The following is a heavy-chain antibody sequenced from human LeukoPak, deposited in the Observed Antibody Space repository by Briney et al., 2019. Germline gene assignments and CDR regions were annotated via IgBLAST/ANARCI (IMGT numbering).Heavy chain of an antibody. D-gene: IGHD1-26*01. CDR1: GYTFTGYY. J-gene: IGHJ4*02. V-gene: IGHV1-2*04. Sequence: ASVKVSCKASGYTFTGYYMHWVRQAPGQGLEWMGWINPSSGGTNYAQKFQGWVTMTRDTSISTAYMELSRLRSDDTAVYYCARGLRGSWSPFDYWGQGTLVTVSS. CDR3: ARGLRGSWSPFDY. CDR2: INPSSGGT.